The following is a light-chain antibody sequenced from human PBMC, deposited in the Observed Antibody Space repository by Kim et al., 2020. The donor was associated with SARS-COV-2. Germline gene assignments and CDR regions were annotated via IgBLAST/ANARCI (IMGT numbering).Light chain of an antibody. CDR3: QVWDSSSVV. CDR1: NIGSKK. Sequence: SVALGQTARITCGGNNIGSKKVHWYQQKPGQAPVMVIYRDSNRASGIPERFSGSNSGNTATLTISRAQAGDEADYYCQVWDSSSVVFGGGTQLTVL. V-gene: IGLV3-9*01. CDR2: RDS. J-gene: IGLJ3*02.